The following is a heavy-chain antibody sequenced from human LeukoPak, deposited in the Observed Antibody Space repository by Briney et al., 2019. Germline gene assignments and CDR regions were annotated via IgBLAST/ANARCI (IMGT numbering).Heavy chain of an antibody. V-gene: IGHV3-66*01. J-gene: IGHJ6*02. CDR1: GFTVSSNY. Sequence: TGGSLRLSCAASGFTVSSNYMIWVRQAPGKGLEWVSAIYSGGSTYYADSVKGRFNISRDNSKNTLYLQMNSLRVEDTAVYYCARVSSGSYFEGVDVWGQGTTVTVSS. CDR3: ARVSSGSYFEGVDV. D-gene: IGHD1-26*01. CDR2: IYSGGST.